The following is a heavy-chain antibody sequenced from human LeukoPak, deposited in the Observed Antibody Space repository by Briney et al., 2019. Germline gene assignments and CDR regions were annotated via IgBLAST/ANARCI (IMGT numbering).Heavy chain of an antibody. Sequence: SETLSLTCTVSGDSISSGGYYWSWIRQHPGKGLEWIGYIYYSGSTNYNPSLKSRVTISVDTSKNQFSLKLSSVTAADTAVYYCARASGSFYMDAFDIWGQGTMVTVSS. CDR3: ARASGSFYMDAFDI. V-gene: IGHV4-31*03. D-gene: IGHD2-15*01. CDR2: IYYSGST. CDR1: GDSISSGGYY. J-gene: IGHJ3*02.